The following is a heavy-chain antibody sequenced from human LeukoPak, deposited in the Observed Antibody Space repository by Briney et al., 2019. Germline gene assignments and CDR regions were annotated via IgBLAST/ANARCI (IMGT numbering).Heavy chain of an antibody. CDR2: INPNSGGT. J-gene: IGHJ4*02. D-gene: IGHD4-23*01. Sequence: ASVTVSFTASAYTFTGYYMHWVWQAPGQGLAWMGWINPNSGGTNFAQKFQGRVTVTRDTSISVVYMELSRLRSDDTAVYYCARPRNPMVVTPTSRTYFFDSWGQGTLVTVSS. CDR3: ARPRNPMVVTPTSRTYFFDS. CDR1: AYTFTGYY. V-gene: IGHV1-2*02.